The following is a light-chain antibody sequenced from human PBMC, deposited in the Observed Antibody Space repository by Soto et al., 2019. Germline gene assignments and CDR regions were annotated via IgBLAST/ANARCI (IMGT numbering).Light chain of an antibody. Sequence: EIVLTQSPGTLSLSPGKRATLSCRASQSFSSNLAWYQQKPGQAPRLLIYGASTMATGIPARFSGSGSGTEFTLTIRRLQSEDFAVYYCQQYNNWPPLTFGGGTKVDIK. CDR2: GAS. V-gene: IGKV3-15*01. J-gene: IGKJ4*01. CDR1: QSFSSN. CDR3: QQYNNWPPLT.